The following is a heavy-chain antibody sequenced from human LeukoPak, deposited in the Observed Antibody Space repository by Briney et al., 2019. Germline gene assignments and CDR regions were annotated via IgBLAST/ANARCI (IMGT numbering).Heavy chain of an antibody. CDR2: MYYSGNS. J-gene: IGHJ4*02. Sequence: ASETLSLTCAVSGGSISSTNYYWGWIRQPPGRGLEWIGHMYYSGNSFYNPSLKSRVTISVDTSKNQFSLKLSSVTAADTAVYYCARLRRNYSDSWGQGSLISVSS. CDR3: ARLRRNYSDS. V-gene: IGHV4-39*01. CDR1: GGSISSTNYY.